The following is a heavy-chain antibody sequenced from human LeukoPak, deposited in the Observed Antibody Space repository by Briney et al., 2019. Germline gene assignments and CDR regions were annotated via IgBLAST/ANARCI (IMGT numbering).Heavy chain of an antibody. Sequence: ASVKVSCKVSGYTLTELSMHWVRQAPGKGLEWMGGFDPEDGETIYAQKSQGRATMTEDTSTDTAYMELSSLRSEDTAVYYCATCGFYYSDYYGMDVWGQGTTVTVSS. CDR2: FDPEDGET. D-gene: IGHD5-12*01. V-gene: IGHV1-24*01. J-gene: IGHJ6*02. CDR3: ATCGFYYSDYYGMDV. CDR1: GYTLTELS.